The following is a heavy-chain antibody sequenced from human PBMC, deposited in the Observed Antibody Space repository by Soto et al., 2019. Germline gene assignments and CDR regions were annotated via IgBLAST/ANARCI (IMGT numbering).Heavy chain of an antibody. Sequence: EVQLLESGGDLVQPGGSLRLSCAASGFTFSSYAMSWVRQAPGKGLEWVSAISGSGGSTYYADSVKGRFTISRDNSKNTLYLQMNSLRAEDTAVYYCAKDSRGCTNGVCYKTGGAFDIWGQGTMVTVSS. D-gene: IGHD2-8*01. J-gene: IGHJ3*02. V-gene: IGHV3-23*01. CDR2: ISGSGGST. CDR3: AKDSRGCTNGVCYKTGGAFDI. CDR1: GFTFSSYA.